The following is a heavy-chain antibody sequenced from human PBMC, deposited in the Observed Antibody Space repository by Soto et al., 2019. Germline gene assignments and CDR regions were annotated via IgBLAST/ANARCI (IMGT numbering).Heavy chain of an antibody. Sequence: SETLSLTCTVSGASISTGDYYWSWVRQPPGKGLEWIGYIYYSGFTYYNPSLKSRVTISMDTSKNQFSLKLTSVTAADTAVYFCARGVTVFGLVSRFWIDPWGQGTLVTVSS. V-gene: IGHV4-30-4*01. CDR2: IYYSGFT. CDR1: GASISTGDYY. D-gene: IGHD3-3*01. CDR3: ARGVTVFGLVSRFWIDP. J-gene: IGHJ5*02.